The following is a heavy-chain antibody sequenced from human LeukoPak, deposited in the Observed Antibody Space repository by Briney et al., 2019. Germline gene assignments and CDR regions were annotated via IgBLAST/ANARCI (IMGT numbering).Heavy chain of an antibody. CDR3: ARTYYYDSSGYYYY. V-gene: IGHV3-74*01. CDR1: GFTFSTYW. CDR2: INRDGSST. D-gene: IGHD3-22*01. Sequence: GGSLRLSCAASGFTFSTYWMHWVRQAPGKGLVWVSRINRDGSSTSYADSVKGRFTISRDNAKNTLYLQMNSLRAEDTAVYYCARTYYYDSSGYYYYWGQGTLVTVSS. J-gene: IGHJ4*02.